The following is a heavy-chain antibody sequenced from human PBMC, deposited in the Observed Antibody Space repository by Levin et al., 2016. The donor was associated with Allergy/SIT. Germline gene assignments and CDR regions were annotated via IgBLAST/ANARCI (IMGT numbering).Heavy chain of an antibody. J-gene: IGHJ6*02. V-gene: IGHV3-23*01. CDR3: AKAVGKLLWFGEPTHGMDV. Sequence: GESLKISCAASGFTFSSYAMSWVRQAPGKGLEWVSAISGSGGSTYYADSVKGRFTISRDNSKNTLYLQMNSLRAEDTAVYYCAKAVGKLLWFGEPTHGMDVWGQGTTVTVSS. CDR1: GFTFSSYA. CDR2: ISGSGGST. D-gene: IGHD3-10*01.